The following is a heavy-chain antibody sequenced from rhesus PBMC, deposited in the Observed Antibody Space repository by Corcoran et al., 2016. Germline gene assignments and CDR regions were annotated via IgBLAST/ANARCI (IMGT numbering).Heavy chain of an antibody. J-gene: IGHJ4*01. D-gene: IGHD2-2*01. CDR1: GGSISSGYYY. V-gene: IGHV4-122*02. CDR2: ITSGGGT. Sequence: QVQLQESGPGLVKPSETLSLTCAVSGGSISSGYYYWSWIRQPPGKGLDWIGYITSGGGTSSNPSLKSRVTISRDTSKNQFSLKPSSVTAADTAVYYCARDRIAFDYWGQGVLVTVSS. CDR3: ARDRIAFDY.